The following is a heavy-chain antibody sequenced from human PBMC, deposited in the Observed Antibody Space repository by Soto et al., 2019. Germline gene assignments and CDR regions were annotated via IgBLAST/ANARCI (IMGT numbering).Heavy chain of an antibody. Sequence: SETLSITCTVSGGSISSNDYYWDWIRQSPGKGLEWIGSIYYSGTTYYNPSLKSRVSMSVDTSKNQFSLKLSSVTAADTAVYYCAGSGSYYNSVGYFDYWGQGTLVTVSS. CDR3: AGSGSYYNSVGYFDY. CDR2: IYYSGTT. V-gene: IGHV4-39*01. CDR1: GGSISSNDYY. D-gene: IGHD3-10*01. J-gene: IGHJ4*02.